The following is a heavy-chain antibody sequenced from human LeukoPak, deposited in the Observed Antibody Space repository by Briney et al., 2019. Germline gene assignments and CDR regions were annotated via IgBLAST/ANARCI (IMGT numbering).Heavy chain of an antibody. Sequence: SETLSLTCTVSGGSISSSSYYWGWIRQPPGKGLEWIGSIYTSGSTNYNPSLKSRVTISVDTSKNQFSLKLSSVTAADTAVYYCARNTYYYDSSGYYDNAFDMWGQGTKVTVSS. CDR3: ARNTYYYDSSGYYDNAFDM. CDR1: GGSISSSSYY. J-gene: IGHJ3*02. CDR2: IYTSGST. V-gene: IGHV4-39*07. D-gene: IGHD3-22*01.